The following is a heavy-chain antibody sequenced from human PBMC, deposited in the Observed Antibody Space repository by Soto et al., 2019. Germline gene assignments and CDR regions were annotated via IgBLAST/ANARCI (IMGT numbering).Heavy chain of an antibody. CDR1: AYTFTSYY. Sequence: QVQLVQSGAEVKKPGASVKVSCKASAYTFTSYYMHWVRQAPGQGLEWMGVINPSSGSTSYTQKFQGRVTMTRDTSTSTIYMELSSLRYEDTAVYYCARESRSDTSMVRGYYFDYWGQGTLVTVSS. J-gene: IGHJ4*02. CDR2: INPSSGST. CDR3: ARESRSDTSMVRGYYFDY. D-gene: IGHD5-18*01. V-gene: IGHV1-46*01.